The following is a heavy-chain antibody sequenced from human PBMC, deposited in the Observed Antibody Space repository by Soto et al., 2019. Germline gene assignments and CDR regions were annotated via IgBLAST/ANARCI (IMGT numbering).Heavy chain of an antibody. D-gene: IGHD6-13*01. CDR1: GFTFSSYS. V-gene: IGHV3-21*01. CDR3: ARDSSSWAKNWFDP. Sequence: SLRLSCAASGFTFSSYSMNWVRQAPGKGLEWVSSISSSSSYIYYADSVKGRFTISRDNAKNSLYLQMNSLRAEDTAVYYCARDSSSWAKNWFDPWGQGTLVTVSS. J-gene: IGHJ5*02. CDR2: ISSSSSYI.